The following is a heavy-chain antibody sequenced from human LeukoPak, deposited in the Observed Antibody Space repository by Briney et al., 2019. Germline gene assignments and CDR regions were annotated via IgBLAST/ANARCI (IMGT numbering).Heavy chain of an antibody. J-gene: IGHJ4*02. CDR1: GFRFSTYS. CDR3: VRDRALDY. Sequence: GGSLRLSCAASGFRFSTYSMNWVRQVPGKGLEWVSSISSSSSYMYSADSVEGRFTISRDNAKNSLYLHMNSLRVEDTAVYYCVRDRALDYWGQGTLVTVSS. V-gene: IGHV3-21*01. CDR2: ISSSSSYM. D-gene: IGHD3-16*02.